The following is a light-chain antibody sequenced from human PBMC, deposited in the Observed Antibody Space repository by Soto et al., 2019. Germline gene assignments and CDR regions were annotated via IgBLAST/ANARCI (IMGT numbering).Light chain of an antibody. V-gene: IGKV3-15*01. CDR1: QSVSSN. CDR3: QQYNNWPPYT. J-gene: IGKJ2*01. CDR2: GAS. Sequence: EIVMTQSPATLSVSPGERATLSCRASQSVSSNLACYQQKPGQAPRLLIYGASTRATGIPARFSGSGSGTEFTLTICSLQSEDFAVYYCQQYNNWPPYTFGQGTKLEIK.